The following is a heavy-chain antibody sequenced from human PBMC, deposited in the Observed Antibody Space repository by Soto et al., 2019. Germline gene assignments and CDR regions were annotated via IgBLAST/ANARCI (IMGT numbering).Heavy chain of an antibody. CDR2: IYWDDDK. D-gene: IGHD5-12*01. J-gene: IGHJ3*02. CDR3: EHTAPSGPTWDI. CDR1: GFSLSTSGVG. V-gene: IGHV2-5*02. Sequence: ITLKESGPPLVKPTQTLTLTCTFSGFSLSTSGVGVGWIRQPPGKALEWLALIYWDDDKRYSPSLKSRLTITKDTSKNQVVLTMTNMEPVDTATYYCEHTAPSGPTWDIWGQGTMVTVSS.